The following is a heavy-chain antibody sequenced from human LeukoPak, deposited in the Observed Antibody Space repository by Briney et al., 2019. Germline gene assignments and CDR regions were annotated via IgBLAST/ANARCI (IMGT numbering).Heavy chain of an antibody. Sequence: GGSLRLSCAASGFTFSSYWMHWVRQAPAKGLVWVSRISDDGSRTSYADSVKGRFTISRDNGKSTLYLQMNSLRAEDTAVYYCLSYDSSGYYYYWGQGTLVTVSS. CDR1: GFTFSSYW. CDR3: LSYDSSGYYYY. J-gene: IGHJ4*02. CDR2: ISDDGSRT. D-gene: IGHD3-22*01. V-gene: IGHV3-74*01.